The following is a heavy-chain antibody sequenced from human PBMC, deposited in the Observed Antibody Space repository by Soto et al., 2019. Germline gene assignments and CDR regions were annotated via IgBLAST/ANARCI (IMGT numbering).Heavy chain of an antibody. D-gene: IGHD4-17*01. CDR3: ARLYGGNSAVGWFEP. V-gene: IGHV5-51*01. CDR2: IYPGDSDT. Sequence: PGESLKISCKGSVYSFTSYWIGWVRQMPGKGLEWMCIIYPGDSDTRYSPSFQGQVTISADKSISTAYLQWSSLKASDTAMYYCARLYGGNSAVGWFEPGGQGTLVTVSS. CDR1: VYSFTSYW. J-gene: IGHJ5*02.